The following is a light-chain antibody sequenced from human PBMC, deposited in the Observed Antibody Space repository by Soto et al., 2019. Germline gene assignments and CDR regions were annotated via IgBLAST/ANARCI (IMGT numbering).Light chain of an antibody. J-gene: IGKJ1*01. CDR2: GAS. CDR1: QSVRSSY. CDR3: QQYGSSRT. Sequence: PGARATLSCRASQSVRSSYLAWYQQKPGQAPRLLIYGASSKATGIPDRFSGSGSGTDFTLTISRLEPEDFAIYYCQQYGSSRTFGQGTKVEIK. V-gene: IGKV3-20*01.